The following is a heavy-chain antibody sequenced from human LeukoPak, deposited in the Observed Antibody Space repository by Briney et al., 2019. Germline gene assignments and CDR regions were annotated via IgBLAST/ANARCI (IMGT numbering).Heavy chain of an antibody. V-gene: IGHV6-1*01. D-gene: IGHD5-18*01. CDR1: GDSVSSNSAA. Sequence: SQTLSLTCAISGDSVSSNSAAWNWIRHSPSRGLEWLGRTYYRSKWYNDYAVSVKSRITINPDTSKNQFSLQLNSVTPEDTAVYYCAREGGGDYSDGYYFDYWGQGTLVTVSS. CDR3: AREGGGDYSDGYYFDY. CDR2: TYYRSKWYN. J-gene: IGHJ4*02.